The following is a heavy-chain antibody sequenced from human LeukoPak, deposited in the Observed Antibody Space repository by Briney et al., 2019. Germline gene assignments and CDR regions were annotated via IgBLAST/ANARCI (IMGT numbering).Heavy chain of an antibody. CDR2: IYPGDSDT. V-gene: IGHV5-51*01. D-gene: IGHD3-10*01. CDR1: GYSFTSYW. Sequence: GESLKISCKGSGYSFTSYWIGWVRQMPGKGLEWMGIIYPGDSDTRYSPSFQGQVTISADKSISTAYLQWSSLKASDTAMYYCARKEYGSGSYYGAFDIWGQGTMATVPS. J-gene: IGHJ3*02. CDR3: ARKEYGSGSYYGAFDI.